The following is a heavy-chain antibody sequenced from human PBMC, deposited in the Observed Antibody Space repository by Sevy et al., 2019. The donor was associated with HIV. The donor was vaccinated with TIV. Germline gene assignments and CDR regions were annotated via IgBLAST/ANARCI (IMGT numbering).Heavy chain of an antibody. CDR3: ARDLEFYDYGDYGPAFMPDY. J-gene: IGHJ4*02. D-gene: IGHD4-17*01. CDR2: IWFDGSNT. CDR1: GFIFSNFA. V-gene: IGHV3-33*08. Sequence: GGSLRLSCTVSGFIFSNFAMHWVRQAPGKGLEWVAVIWFDGSNTYYADSVKGRFTISRDIAKNTLHLQMNSLRVEDTAVYYCARDLEFYDYGDYGPAFMPDYWGQGTLVTVSS.